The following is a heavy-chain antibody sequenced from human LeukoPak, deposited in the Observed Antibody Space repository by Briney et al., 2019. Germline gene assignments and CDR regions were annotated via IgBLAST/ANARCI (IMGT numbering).Heavy chain of an antibody. J-gene: IGHJ4*02. D-gene: IGHD6-13*01. CDR1: GYTFTGYY. Sequence: ASVKVSCKASGYTFTGYYMHWVRQAPGQGLEWMGWINPNSAGTHYPQKFQGRVTMTRDTSIGTAYMELTSLRSDDTAVYFCARAYTSAGTLGYWGQGTLVTVSS. CDR3: ARAYTSAGTLGY. CDR2: INPNSAGT. V-gene: IGHV1-2*02.